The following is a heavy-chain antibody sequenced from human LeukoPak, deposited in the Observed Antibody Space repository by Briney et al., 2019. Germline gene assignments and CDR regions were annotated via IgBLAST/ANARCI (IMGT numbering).Heavy chain of an antibody. V-gene: IGHV3-21*01. CDR1: GFMFRKYS. CDR2: IRSRSCYI. Sequence: GGSLRLSCAASGFMFRKYSMNWVRQAPGEGLKWVSLIRSRSCYIFYGDSVKGRITISRDNGKKSLYLQMNSLRAEDTAVYYCARTVTMVRGVIISADAFDIWGQGTMVTVSS. D-gene: IGHD3-10*01. CDR3: ARTVTMVRGVIISADAFDI. J-gene: IGHJ3*02.